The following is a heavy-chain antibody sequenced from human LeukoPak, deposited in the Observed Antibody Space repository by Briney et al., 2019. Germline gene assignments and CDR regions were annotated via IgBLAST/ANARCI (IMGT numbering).Heavy chain of an antibody. CDR1: GFTFSSYS. V-gene: IGHV3-21*01. CDR3: ARSEKQWLVLIGGY. J-gene: IGHJ4*02. Sequence: GGSLRLSCAASGFTFSSYSMNWVRQAPGKGLEWVSSISSSSSYIYYADSVKGRFTISRDNAKNSLYLQMNSLRAEDTAVYYCARSEKQWLVLIGGYWGQGTLVTVSS. D-gene: IGHD6-19*01. CDR2: ISSSSSYI.